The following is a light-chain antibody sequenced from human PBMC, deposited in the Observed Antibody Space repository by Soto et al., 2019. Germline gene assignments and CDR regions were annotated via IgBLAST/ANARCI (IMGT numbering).Light chain of an antibody. Sequence: DIVLTQTPLSLSVTPGQPASISCKSSQSLLHSDGKTYLYWYLQKPGQSPQLLIYEVSSRFSGVPDRFSGSESWTEFTLKISRVDAEDVRVYYCQSYGSSAIYTFEQGTNLEIK. CDR1: QSLLHSDGKTY. J-gene: IGKJ2*01. V-gene: IGKV2-29*01. CDR3: QSYGSSAIYT. CDR2: EVS.